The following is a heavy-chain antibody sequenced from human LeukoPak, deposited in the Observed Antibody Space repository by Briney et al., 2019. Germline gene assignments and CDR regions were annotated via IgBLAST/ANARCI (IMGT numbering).Heavy chain of an antibody. CDR3: ARDQDIVVVPVSWYFDY. CDR2: ISYDGSNK. J-gene: IGHJ4*02. CDR1: GFTFSSYA. D-gene: IGHD2-2*01. V-gene: IGHV3-30-3*01. Sequence: GRSLRLSCAASGFTFSSYAMHWVRQAPGKGLEWVAVISYDGSNKYYADSVKGRFTISRDNSKNTLYLQMNSLRAEDTAVYYCARDQDIVVVPVSWYFDYWGQGTLVTVSP.